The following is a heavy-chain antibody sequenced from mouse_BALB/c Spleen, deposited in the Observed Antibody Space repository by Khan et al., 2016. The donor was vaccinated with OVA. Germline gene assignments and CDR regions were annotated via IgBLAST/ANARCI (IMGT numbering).Heavy chain of an antibody. D-gene: IGHD2-14*01. CDR2: IYPYNDDT. CDR1: GYTFTSYV. Sequence: VQLKESGPELVKPGASVKMSCKASGYTFTSYVMHWVRQKPGQGLEWIGYIYPYNDDTKYNEKIKGKATLTSDKSSSTAYMELTSLTSEDSAVYYCARNYGYDVYFDYWGQGTTVTVSS. V-gene: IGHV1S136*01. CDR3: ARNYGYDVYFDY. J-gene: IGHJ2*01.